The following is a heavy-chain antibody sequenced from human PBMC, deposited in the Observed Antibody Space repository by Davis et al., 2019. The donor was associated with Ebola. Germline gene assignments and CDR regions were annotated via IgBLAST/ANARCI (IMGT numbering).Heavy chain of an antibody. CDR1: GFTFSSYG. D-gene: IGHD6-25*01. J-gene: IGHJ4*02. CDR2: IWYDGSNK. CDR3: ARDPLFGRGSGGAEAYFDY. Sequence: GESLKISCAASGFTFSSYGMHWVRQAPGKGLEWVAVIWYDGSNKYYADSVKGRFTISRDNSKNTLYLQMNSLRAEDTAVYYCARDPLFGRGSGGAEAYFDYWGQGTLVTVSS. V-gene: IGHV3-33*08.